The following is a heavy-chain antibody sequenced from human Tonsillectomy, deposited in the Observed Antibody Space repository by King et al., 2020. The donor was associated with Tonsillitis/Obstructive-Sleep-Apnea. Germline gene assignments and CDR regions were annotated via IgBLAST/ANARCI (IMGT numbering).Heavy chain of an antibody. J-gene: IGHJ5*02. Sequence: VQLVESGGGLVQPGGSLRLSCAASGFTFSSYAMSWVRQAPGKGLEWVSAIRGSGGSTFYADSVKGRFTISRDNSKNTLYLQMNSLRAEDTALYYCAKHQCSSTSCYRWGQGTLVTVSS. D-gene: IGHD2-2*01. V-gene: IGHV3-23*04. CDR3: AKHQCSSTSCYR. CDR2: IRGSGGST. CDR1: GFTFSSYA.